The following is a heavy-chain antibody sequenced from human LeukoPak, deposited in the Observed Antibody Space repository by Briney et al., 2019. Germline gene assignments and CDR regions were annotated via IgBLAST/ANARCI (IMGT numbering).Heavy chain of an antibody. CDR2: IRSKAYGGTT. V-gene: IGHV3-49*04. J-gene: IGHJ4*02. CDR1: GFTFGDYA. Sequence: PGGSLRLSCTASGFTFGDYAMSWVRQAPGKGLEWVGFIRSKAYGGTTEYAASVKGRFTISRDDSKSIAYLQMNSLKTEDTAVYYCTREPYYDSSGYAVSIGKKVDYWGQGTLATVSS. D-gene: IGHD3-22*01. CDR3: TREPYYDSSGYAVSIGKKVDY.